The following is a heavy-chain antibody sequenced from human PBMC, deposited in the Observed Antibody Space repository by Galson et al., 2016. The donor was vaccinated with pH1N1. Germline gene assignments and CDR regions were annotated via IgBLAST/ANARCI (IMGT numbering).Heavy chain of an antibody. V-gene: IGHV3-30*02. CDR2: IWYDGSNK. Sequence: SLRLSCAASGFTFSSYGLHWVRQAPGKGLESVAFIWYDGSNKYYGDSVKGRFTISRDNSKNTLHLQMNSLRSEDTAVYYCAKEGYREVTSGAPFDDWGQGTLVTVSS. J-gene: IGHJ4*02. CDR1: GFTFSSYG. CDR3: AKEGYREVTSGAPFDD. D-gene: IGHD1-1*01.